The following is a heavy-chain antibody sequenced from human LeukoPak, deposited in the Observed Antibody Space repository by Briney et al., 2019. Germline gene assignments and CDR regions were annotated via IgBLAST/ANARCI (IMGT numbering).Heavy chain of an antibody. CDR3: ARPVNSLFDP. CDR1: GFTFSSYA. J-gene: IGHJ5*02. V-gene: IGHV3-23*01. CDR2: VSGSGSST. Sequence: GGSLRLSCAASGFTFSSYAMTWVRQAPGKGVEWVSAVSGSGSSTYSADSVKGRFTISRDNAKDSLYLQMNSLRVEDTAVYFCARPVNSLFDPWGQGTLVTVSS. D-gene: IGHD4-23*01.